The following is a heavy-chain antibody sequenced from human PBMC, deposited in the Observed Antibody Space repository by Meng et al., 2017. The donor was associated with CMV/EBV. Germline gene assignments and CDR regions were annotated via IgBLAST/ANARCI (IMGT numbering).Heavy chain of an antibody. D-gene: IGHD3-3*01. CDR1: GYTFTSYD. J-gene: IGHJ6*02. CDR3: ARDPTYYDFWSDRYPSYYYGMDV. CDR2: MNPNSGNT. Sequence: ASVKVSCKASGYTFTSYDINWVRQATGQGLEWMGWMNPNSGNTGYAQKFQGRVTITRNTSISTAYMELSSLRSEDTAVYYCARDPTYYDFWSDRYPSYYYGMDVWGQGTTVTVSS. V-gene: IGHV1-8*03.